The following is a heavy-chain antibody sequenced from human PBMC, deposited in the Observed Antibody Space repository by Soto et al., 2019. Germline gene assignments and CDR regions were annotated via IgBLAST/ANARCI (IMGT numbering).Heavy chain of an antibody. CDR1: GYSFTSYW. CDR3: ARLNLNGSKVRGVSLGFYYYYYGMDV. CDR2: IYPGDSDT. Sequence: GESLKISCKGSGYSFTSYWIGWVRQMPGKGLEWMGIIYPGDSDTRYSPSFQGQVTISADKSISTAYLQWSSLKASDTAMYYCARLNLNGSKVRGVSLGFYYYYYGMDVWGQGTTVTVSS. J-gene: IGHJ6*02. V-gene: IGHV5-51*01. D-gene: IGHD3-10*01.